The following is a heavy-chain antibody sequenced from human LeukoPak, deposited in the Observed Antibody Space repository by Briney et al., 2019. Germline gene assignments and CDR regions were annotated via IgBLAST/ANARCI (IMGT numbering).Heavy chain of an antibody. D-gene: IGHD6-13*01. Sequence: GGSLRLSCPASGFTFSSYSMNWGRRAPGKGLEWFSSISSRSSYIYYADSVKGRFTISRDNAKNSLYLQMNSLRAEDTAVYYCARAPACYSSSWYYFDYWGQGTLVTVPS. CDR3: ARAPACYSSSWYYFDY. CDR1: GFTFSSYS. J-gene: IGHJ4*02. CDR2: ISSRSSYI. V-gene: IGHV3-21*01.